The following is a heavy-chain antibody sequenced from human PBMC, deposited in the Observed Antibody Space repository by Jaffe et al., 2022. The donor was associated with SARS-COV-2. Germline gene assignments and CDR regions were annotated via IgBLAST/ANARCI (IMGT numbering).Heavy chain of an antibody. Sequence: EVQVVESGGGLVQPGRSLRLSCTGSGFIFGDYTISWFRQAPGKGLEWVGFIRSKSYGGTTEYAASVKGRFTISRDDSKSIAYLQVSSLKTEDTAIYYCTRATYIYGNNYYSYMDVWGKGTTVTVSS. D-gene: IGHD5-18*01. V-gene: IGHV3-49*03. CDR1: GFIFGDYT. CDR3: TRATYIYGNNYYSYMDV. CDR2: IRSKSYGGTT. J-gene: IGHJ6*03.